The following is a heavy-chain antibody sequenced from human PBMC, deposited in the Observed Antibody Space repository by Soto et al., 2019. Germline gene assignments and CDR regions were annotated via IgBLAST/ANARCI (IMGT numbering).Heavy chain of an antibody. CDR1: GYSISSGYY. CDR3: ARVGPWVPYYYDSSPYTFENWFDP. V-gene: IGHV4-38-2*01. CDR2: IYRGGST. D-gene: IGHD3-22*01. J-gene: IGHJ5*02. Sequence: SETLSLTCAVSGYSISSGYYWGWLRQPPGKGLEWIGSIYRGGSTYYNPSLNSRVTLSIDMTNDHVSLILNSVTAADTAVYYCARVGPWVPYYYDSSPYTFENWFDPWGQGTLVTVS.